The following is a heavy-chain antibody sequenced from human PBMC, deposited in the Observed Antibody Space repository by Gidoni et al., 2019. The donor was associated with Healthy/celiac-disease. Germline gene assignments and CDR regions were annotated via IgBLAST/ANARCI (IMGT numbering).Heavy chain of an antibody. CDR3: ARDPIGYCSSTSCYGDGMDV. D-gene: IGHD2-2*01. Sequence: QVQLVESGGSVVQPGRSLRLSCAASGFTFSSYGMHWVRQAPGKGLEWVAFRWYDGSNKYYADSVKGRFTISRDNSKNTLYLQMNSLRAEDTAVYYCARDPIGYCSSTSCYGDGMDVWGQGTTVTVSS. CDR1: GFTFSSYG. V-gene: IGHV3-33*01. CDR2: RWYDGSNK. J-gene: IGHJ6*02.